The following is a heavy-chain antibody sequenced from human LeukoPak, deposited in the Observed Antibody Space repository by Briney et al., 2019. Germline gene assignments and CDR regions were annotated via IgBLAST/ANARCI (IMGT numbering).Heavy chain of an antibody. CDR2: IYYTGST. D-gene: IGHD6-19*01. CDR3: ARGGYASGWYLDY. V-gene: IGHV4-59*01. CDR1: GGSISGYY. Sequence: PSETLSLTCTVSGGSISGYYWNWIRQPPGKGLEWIGYIYYTGSTNYNPSLKSRVTISVDTSKNQFSLKLSSVTATDTAVYYRARGGYASGWYLDYWGQGTLVTVSS. J-gene: IGHJ4*02.